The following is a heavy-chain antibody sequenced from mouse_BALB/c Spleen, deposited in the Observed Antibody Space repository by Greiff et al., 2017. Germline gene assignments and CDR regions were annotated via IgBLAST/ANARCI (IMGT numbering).Heavy chain of an antibody. J-gene: IGHJ4*01. V-gene: IGHV5-15*02. CDR1: GFTFSDYG. Sequence: EVKLVESGGGLVQPGGSRKLSCAASGFTFSDYGMAWVRQAPGKGPEWVAFISNLAYSIYYADTVTGRFTISRENAKNTLYLEMSSLRSEDTAMYYCARDGHYYAMDYWGQGTSVTVSS. CDR3: ARDGHYYAMDY. CDR2: ISNLAYSI.